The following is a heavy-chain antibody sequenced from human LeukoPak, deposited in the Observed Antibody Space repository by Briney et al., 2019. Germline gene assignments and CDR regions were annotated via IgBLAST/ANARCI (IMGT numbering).Heavy chain of an antibody. V-gene: IGHV3-15*01. D-gene: IGHD6-13*01. Sequence: GGSLRLSCAASGFTFSNAWMSWVRQAPGKGLEWVGRIKSKTDGGTTDYAAPVKGRFTISRDDSKNTLYLQMNSLKTEDTAVYYCTTGSSSWYSMAYWGQGTLVTVSS. CDR3: TTGSSSWYSMAY. J-gene: IGHJ4*02. CDR2: IKSKTDGGTT. CDR1: GFTFSNAW.